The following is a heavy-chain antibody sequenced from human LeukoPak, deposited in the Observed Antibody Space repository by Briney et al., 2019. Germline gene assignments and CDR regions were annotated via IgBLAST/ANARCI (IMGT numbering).Heavy chain of an antibody. D-gene: IGHD2-8*01. Sequence: RASVKVSCKASGGTFSSYAISWVRQAPGQGLEWMGRIIPIFGTANYAQKFQGRVTITADKSTSTAYMELSSLRSEDTAVYYCAREVCRLVWSTPLDYWGQGTLVTVSS. CDR2: IIPIFGTA. J-gene: IGHJ4*02. CDR1: GGTFSSYA. V-gene: IGHV1-69*06. CDR3: AREVCRLVWSTPLDY.